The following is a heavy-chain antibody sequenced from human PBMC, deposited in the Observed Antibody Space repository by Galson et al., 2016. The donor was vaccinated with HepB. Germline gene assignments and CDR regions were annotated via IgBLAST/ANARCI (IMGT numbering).Heavy chain of an antibody. CDR1: GDSINSGDNS. CDR3: ARGGEAGTDFDY. CDR2: IYYSGST. D-gene: IGHD1-14*01. V-gene: IGHV4-30-4*01. J-gene: IGHJ4*02. Sequence: TLSLTCTVSGDSINSGDNSWNWIRQPPGKGLEWIGYIYYSGSTYYSPSLKSRVTISVDTSKNQFTLKLNSVTAADTAMYYCARGGEAGTDFDYWGQGTLVTVSS.